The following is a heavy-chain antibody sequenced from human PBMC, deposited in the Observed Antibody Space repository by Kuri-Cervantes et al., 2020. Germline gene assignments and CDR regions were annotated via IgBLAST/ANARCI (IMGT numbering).Heavy chain of an antibody. CDR2: IYHSEST. V-gene: IGHV4-4*02. J-gene: IGHJ3*02. D-gene: IGHD6-19*01. CDR3: ARGPVAGSSSAFVI. Sequence: SETLSLTCALSGGSISSSNWWSWVRQPPGKVLEWIGEIYHSESTNYNPSLKSRVTISVDKSKNQFSLKLSSVTAADTAVYYCARGPVAGSSSAFVIWGQGTMVTVSS. CDR1: GGSISSSNW.